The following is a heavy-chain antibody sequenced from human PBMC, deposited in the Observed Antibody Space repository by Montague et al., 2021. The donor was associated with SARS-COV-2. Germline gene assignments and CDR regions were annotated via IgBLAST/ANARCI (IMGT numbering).Heavy chain of an antibody. CDR2: IYYSGDT. V-gene: IGHV4-39*01. D-gene: IGHD5-24*01. CDR3: VRGDAYTAYDRVDF. Sequence: SETLSLTCSFSGGSISTGSYYWGWIRQPPGKGLEWIGSIYYSGDTYYNPSLKSRVTISVDTSKNQFSLRLSSVTAADTAVYYCVRGDAYTAYDRVDFWGQGTLVIVSS. J-gene: IGHJ4*03. CDR1: GGSISTGSYY.